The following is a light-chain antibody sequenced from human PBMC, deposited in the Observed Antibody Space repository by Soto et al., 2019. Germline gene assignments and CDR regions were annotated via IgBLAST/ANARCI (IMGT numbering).Light chain of an antibody. J-gene: IGLJ3*02. Sequence: QSALTQPASVSGSPGQSITISCTGTSSDIGTYNLVSWYLQHPGKAPKLMIYEGNKRPSGVSNRFSGSKSGNTASLTISGLQAEDEADYYCCSYAGPSTSVFGGGTKLTVL. CDR1: SSDIGTYNL. CDR3: CSYAGPSTSV. CDR2: EGN. V-gene: IGLV2-23*01.